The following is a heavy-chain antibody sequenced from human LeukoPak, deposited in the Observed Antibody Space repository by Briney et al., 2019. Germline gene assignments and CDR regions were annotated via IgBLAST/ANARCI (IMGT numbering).Heavy chain of an antibody. CDR2: IIPTFGTA. CDR1: GGTFSSYA. CDR3: AGGYCSSTSCRNLYYYYYGMDV. V-gene: IGHV1-69*13. D-gene: IGHD2-2*03. J-gene: IGHJ6*02. Sequence: SVKVSCKASGGTFSSYAISWVRQAPGQGLEWMGGIIPTFGTANYAQKFQGRVTITADESTSTAYMELSSLRSEDTAVYYCAGGYCSSTSCRNLYYYYYGMDVWGQGTTVTVSS.